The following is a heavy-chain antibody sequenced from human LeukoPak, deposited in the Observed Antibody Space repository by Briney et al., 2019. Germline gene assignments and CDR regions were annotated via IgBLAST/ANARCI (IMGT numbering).Heavy chain of an antibody. Sequence: QTGGSLRLSCAASGFTFSSYAMSWVRQAPGKGLEWVSAINSVGSSTYYADSVKGRFTISRDNAKNPLYLQMNSLRDEDTAVYYCARGGRGSYLWGQGTLVTVSS. CDR1: GFTFSSYA. CDR2: INSVGSST. D-gene: IGHD3-16*01. V-gene: IGHV3-23*01. CDR3: ARGGRGSYL. J-gene: IGHJ4*02.